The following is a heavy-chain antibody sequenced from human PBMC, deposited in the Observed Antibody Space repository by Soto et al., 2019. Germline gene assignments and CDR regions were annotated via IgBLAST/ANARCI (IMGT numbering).Heavy chain of an antibody. CDR1: GFSLSTSGRC. CDR3: ARIRSPPDFWSGYYYRPYYYYYYGMDV. J-gene: IGHJ6*01. V-gene: IGHV2-70*01. Sequence: GSGPTLVNPTQTLTLTCTFSGFSLSTSGRCVSWIRQPPGKALEWLALIDWDDDKYYSTSLKTRLTISKDTSKNQVVLTMTNMDPVDTATYYCARIRSPPDFWSGYYYRPYYYYYYGMDVWGQGTTVTVSS. CDR2: IDWDDDK. D-gene: IGHD3-3*01.